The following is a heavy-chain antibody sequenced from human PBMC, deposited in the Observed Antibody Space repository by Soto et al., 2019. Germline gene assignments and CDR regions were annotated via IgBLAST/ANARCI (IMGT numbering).Heavy chain of an antibody. Sequence: GGSLRLSCAASGFTFSSYGMHWVRQAPGKGLEWVAVISYDGSNKYYADSVKGRFTISRDNSKNTLYLQMNSLRAEDTAVYYCAKSRQGFWSGPKDYWGQGTLVTVSS. CDR2: ISYDGSNK. D-gene: IGHD3-3*01. CDR1: GFTFSSYG. CDR3: AKSRQGFWSGPKDY. J-gene: IGHJ4*02. V-gene: IGHV3-30*18.